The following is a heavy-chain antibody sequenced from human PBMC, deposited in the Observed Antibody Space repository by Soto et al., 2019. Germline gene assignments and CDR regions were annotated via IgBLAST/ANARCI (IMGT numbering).Heavy chain of an antibody. D-gene: IGHD3-16*01. J-gene: IGHJ3*02. CDR2: IYPGDSDT. Sequence: PGESLKISCQVSGYIFTSYWIGWVRQMPGKGLEWMGIIYPGDSDTRYSPSFQGQVTISADMSSNTAYLQWSGLKASDTAIYYCARHGGGGHKPIFLYAFDIWGQGTMVTVSS. V-gene: IGHV5-51*01. CDR3: ARHGGGGHKPIFLYAFDI. CDR1: GYIFTSYW.